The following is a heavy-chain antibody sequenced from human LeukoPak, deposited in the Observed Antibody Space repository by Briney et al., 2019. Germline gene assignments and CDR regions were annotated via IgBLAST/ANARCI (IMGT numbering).Heavy chain of an antibody. CDR3: ARAHGSGAYYYMDV. Sequence: ASVKVSCKASGYTFTGYYMHWVRQAPGQGLEWMGWINPNSGGTNYAQKFQGRVTMTRDTSISTAYMELSRLRSDDTAVYYCARAHGSGAYYYMDVWGKGTTVTISS. J-gene: IGHJ6*03. CDR2: INPNSGGT. V-gene: IGHV1-2*02. D-gene: IGHD3-10*01. CDR1: GYTFTGYY.